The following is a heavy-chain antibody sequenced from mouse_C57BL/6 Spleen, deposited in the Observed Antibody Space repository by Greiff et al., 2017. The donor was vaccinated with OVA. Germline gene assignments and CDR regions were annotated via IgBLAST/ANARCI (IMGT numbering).Heavy chain of an antibody. Sequence: VQLQQSDAELVKPGASVKISCKVSGYTFTDHTIHWMKQRPEQGLEWIGYIYPRDGSTKYNEKFKGKATLTADKSSSTAYMQLNSLTSEDSAVYICARKGRGSGYFYAMDYWGQGTSVTVSS. CDR1: GYTFTDHT. V-gene: IGHV1-78*01. D-gene: IGHD3-2*02. CDR2: IYPRDGST. J-gene: IGHJ4*01. CDR3: ARKGRGSGYFYAMDY.